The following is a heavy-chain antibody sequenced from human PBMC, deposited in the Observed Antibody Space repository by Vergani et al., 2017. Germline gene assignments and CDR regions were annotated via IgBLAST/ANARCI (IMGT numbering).Heavy chain of an antibody. CDR1: GFTVSSNY. Sequence: EVQLVESGGGLIQPGGSLRLSCAASGFTVSSNYMSWVRQAPGKGLEWVSVIYSGGSTYYADSVKGRFTISRDNSKNTLYLQMNSLRAEDTAVYYFAKDDSSVYWVYWGQGTLVTVSS. CDR2: IYSGGST. J-gene: IGHJ4*02. V-gene: IGHV3-66*03. D-gene: IGHD3-22*01. CDR3: AKDDSSVYWVY.